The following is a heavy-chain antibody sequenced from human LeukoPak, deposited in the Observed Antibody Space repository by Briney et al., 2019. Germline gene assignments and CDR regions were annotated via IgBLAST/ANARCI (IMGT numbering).Heavy chain of an antibody. J-gene: IGHJ4*02. D-gene: IGHD6-13*01. Sequence: GGSLRLSCAASGFTFSSYAMHWVRQAPGKGLEWVAVIWYDGSNKYYADSVKGRFTISRDNSKNTLCLQMNSLRAEDTAVYYCARDLLAAAGTSERWGQGTLVTVSS. CDR2: IWYDGSNK. CDR1: GFTFSSYA. V-gene: IGHV3-33*08. CDR3: ARDLLAAAGTSER.